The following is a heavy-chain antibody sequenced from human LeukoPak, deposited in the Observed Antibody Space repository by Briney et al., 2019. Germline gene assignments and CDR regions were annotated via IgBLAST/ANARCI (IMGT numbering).Heavy chain of an antibody. J-gene: IGHJ4*02. D-gene: IGHD3-3*01. CDR3: ARHYYDFWSGYYFDY. CDR2: IYYSGST. CDR1: GGSISSYY. V-gene: IGHV4-59*08. Sequence: SETLSLTCTVSGGSISSYYWSWIRQPPGKGLEWIGYIYYSGSTNYNPSLKSRVTISVDTSKNQFSLKLSSATAADTAVYYCARHYYDFWSGYYFDYWGQGTLVTVSS.